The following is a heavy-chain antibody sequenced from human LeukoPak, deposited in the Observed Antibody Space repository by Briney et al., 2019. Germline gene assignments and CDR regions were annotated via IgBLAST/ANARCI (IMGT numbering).Heavy chain of an antibody. D-gene: IGHD3-3*01. CDR1: GFTFNSYA. V-gene: IGHV3-23*01. CDR3: AKMSGYYWGVN. Sequence: GGSLRLSCASAGFTFNSYAMSWVRQAPRRGLEWVSSISSGGSGTYYADSVKGRFTISRDNSKNTVSLQMNSLRADDTAVYYCAKMSGYYWGVNWGQGTLVTVSS. J-gene: IGHJ4*02. CDR2: ISSGGSGT.